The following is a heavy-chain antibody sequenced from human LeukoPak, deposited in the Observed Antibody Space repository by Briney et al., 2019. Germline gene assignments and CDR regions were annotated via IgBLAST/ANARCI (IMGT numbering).Heavy chain of an antibody. CDR2: IRYDGSNK. V-gene: IGHV3-30*02. CDR1: GFTFSSYG. D-gene: IGHD2-2*02. J-gene: IGHJ4*02. Sequence: PGGSLRLSCAAAGFTFSSYGMHWVRQAPGKGLEWVAFIRYDGSNKYYADSVKGRFTISSDNSKNTLYLQMNSLRAEDTAVYYCAKVKYCSSTSCYRSPPDYWGQGTLVTVSS. CDR3: AKVKYCSSTSCYRSPPDY.